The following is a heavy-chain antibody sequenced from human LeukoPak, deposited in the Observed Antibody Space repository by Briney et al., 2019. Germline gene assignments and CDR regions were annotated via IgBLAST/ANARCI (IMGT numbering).Heavy chain of an antibody. CDR1: GYTFTSYY. Sequence: ASVKVSCKASGYTFTSYYMHWVRQAPGQGLEWMGIINPSGGSTSYAQKFQGRVTMTRNTSISTAYMELSSLRSEDTAVYYCARGRGCDFWSGYFRDYYYGMDVWGQGTTVTVSS. CDR3: ARGRGCDFWSGYFRDYYYGMDV. CDR2: INPSGGST. D-gene: IGHD3-3*01. V-gene: IGHV1-46*01. J-gene: IGHJ6*02.